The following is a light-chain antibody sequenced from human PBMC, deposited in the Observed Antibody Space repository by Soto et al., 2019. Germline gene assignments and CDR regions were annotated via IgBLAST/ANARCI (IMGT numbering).Light chain of an antibody. J-gene: IGLJ2*01. CDR1: SSDVGSYNL. Sequence: QSALTQPASVSGSPGQSITISCTGTSSDVGSYNLVSWYQQHPGKAPKLMIYEGSKRPSGVSNRFSGSKSGNTASLTISGLQAEDVADYYCCSYAGSSTLVFGGGTNVTVL. V-gene: IGLV2-23*01. CDR2: EGS. CDR3: CSYAGSSTLV.